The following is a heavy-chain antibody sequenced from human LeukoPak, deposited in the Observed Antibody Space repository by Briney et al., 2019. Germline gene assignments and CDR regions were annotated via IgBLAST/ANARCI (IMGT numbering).Heavy chain of an antibody. CDR2: IIPILGTA. CDR1: GGTFSSYA. J-gene: IGHJ6*03. V-gene: IGHV1-69*13. Sequence: GASVKVSCKASGGTFSSYAISWVRQAPGQGLEWMGGIIPILGTANYAQKFQGRVTITADESTSTAYMELSSLRSEDTAVYYCARDGAPKEYYYYYYYMDVWGKGTTVTVSS. CDR3: ARDGAPKEYYYYYYYMDV. D-gene: IGHD3-16*01.